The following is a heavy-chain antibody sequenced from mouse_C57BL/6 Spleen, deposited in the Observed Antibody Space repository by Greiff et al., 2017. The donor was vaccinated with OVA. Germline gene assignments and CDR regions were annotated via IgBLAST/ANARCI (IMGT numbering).Heavy chain of an antibody. Sequence: EVHLVESGGGLVKPGGSLKLSCAASGFTFSSYTMSWVRQTPEKRLEWVATISGGGGNTYYPDSVKDRFTISRDNAKNTLYLQMSSLRSEDTALYYCARRGMTPYAMDYWGQGTSVTVSS. CDR1: GFTFSSYT. V-gene: IGHV5-9*01. CDR3: ARRGMTPYAMDY. CDR2: ISGGGGNT. J-gene: IGHJ4*01. D-gene: IGHD2-10*02.